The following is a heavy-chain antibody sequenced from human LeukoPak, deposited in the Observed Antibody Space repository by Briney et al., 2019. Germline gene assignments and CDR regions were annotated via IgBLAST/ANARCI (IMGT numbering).Heavy chain of an antibody. V-gene: IGHV3-48*03. D-gene: IGHD5-18*01. CDR1: GFTLSSYE. CDR3: ARVIQLWLHAFDI. J-gene: IGHJ3*02. CDR2: ISSSGSTI. Sequence: GGSLRLSCAASGFTLSSYEMNWVRQAPGKGLEWVSYISSSGSTIYYADSVKGRFTISRDNAKNSLYLQMNSLRAEDTAVYYCARVIQLWLHAFDIWGQGTMVTVSS.